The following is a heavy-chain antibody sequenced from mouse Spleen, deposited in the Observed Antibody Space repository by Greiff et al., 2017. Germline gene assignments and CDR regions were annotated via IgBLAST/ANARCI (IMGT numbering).Heavy chain of an antibody. D-gene: IGHD1-1*01. CDR2: IYPGDGDT. Sequence: VQLQQSGPELVKPGASVKISCKASGYAFSSSWMNWVKQRPGKGLEWIGRIYPGDGDTNYNGKFKGKATLTADKSSSTAYMQLSSLTSEDSAVYFCARVTTVENYFDYWGQGTTLTVSS. V-gene: IGHV1-82*01. J-gene: IGHJ2*01. CDR1: GYAFSSSW. CDR3: ARVTTVENYFDY.